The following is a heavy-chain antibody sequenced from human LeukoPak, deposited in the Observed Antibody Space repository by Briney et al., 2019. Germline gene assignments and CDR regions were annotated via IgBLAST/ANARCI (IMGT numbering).Heavy chain of an antibody. CDR1: GFTFSSYS. Sequence: GGSLRLSCAASGFTFSSYSMNWVRQAPGKGLEWVAVISYDGSNKYYADSVKGRFTISRDNSKNTLYLQMNSLRAEDTAVYYCAKERGIAARRGYYFDYWGQGTLVTVSS. V-gene: IGHV3-30*18. CDR3: AKERGIAARRGYYFDY. D-gene: IGHD6-6*01. CDR2: ISYDGSNK. J-gene: IGHJ4*02.